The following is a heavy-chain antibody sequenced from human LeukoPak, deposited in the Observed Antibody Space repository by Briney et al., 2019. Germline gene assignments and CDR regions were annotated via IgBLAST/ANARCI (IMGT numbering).Heavy chain of an antibody. CDR3: ARADYGDYYYNYYMDV. J-gene: IGHJ6*03. V-gene: IGHV4-34*01. CDR2: INHSGST. Sequence: SETLSLTCAVYGESLSGYYWSWIRQPPGKGLEWIGEINHSGSTNYNPSLKSRVTISIDTSKNQFSLKVNSVTAADTAVYYCARADYGDYYYNYYMDVWGKGTTVTISS. CDR1: GESLSGYY. D-gene: IGHD4-17*01.